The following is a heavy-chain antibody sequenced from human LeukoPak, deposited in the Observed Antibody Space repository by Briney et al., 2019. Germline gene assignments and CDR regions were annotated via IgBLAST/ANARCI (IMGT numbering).Heavy chain of an antibody. CDR1: GFTFSKYA. J-gene: IGHJ4*02. CDR2: ISPSDGNT. V-gene: IGHV3-23*01. CDR3: VKDSSVPYGITE. D-gene: IGHD4-17*01. Sequence: PGGSLRLSCAASGFTFSKYAMSWVRQAPGKGPEWVSAISPSDGNTFYADSVKGRFTISRDNSKNTLSLQMNSLRAEDTALYYCVKDSSVPYGITEWGQGTLVTVSS.